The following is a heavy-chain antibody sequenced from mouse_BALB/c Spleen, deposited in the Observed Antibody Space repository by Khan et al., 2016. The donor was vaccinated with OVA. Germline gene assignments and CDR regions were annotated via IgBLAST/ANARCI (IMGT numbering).Heavy chain of an antibody. CDR1: GYSFTSYY. J-gene: IGHJ3*01. CDR3: SRHGFVAWFTY. V-gene: IGHV1S135*01. D-gene: IGHD2-2*01. CDR2: IDPFSGGT. Sequence: EVQLQQSGPELMKPGASVKISCKASGYSFTSYYIHWMMQSHGKRLEWIGYIDPFSGGTTYNQKFKGQATLTVEKSSSTAHILLRNLTSEDYEVYYCSRHGFVAWFTYWGQGTLVTVSA.